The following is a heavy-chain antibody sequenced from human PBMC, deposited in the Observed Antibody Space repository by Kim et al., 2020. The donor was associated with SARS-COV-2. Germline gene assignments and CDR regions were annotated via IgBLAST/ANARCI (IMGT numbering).Heavy chain of an antibody. J-gene: IGHJ4*02. CDR3: ARDSLIGILTGYYQARFDY. CDR2: IWYDGSNK. Sequence: GGSLRLSCPASGFTFSSYGMHWVRQAPGKGLEWVAVIWYDGSNKYYADSVKGRFTISRDNSKNTLYLQMNSLRAEDTAVYYCARDSLIGILTGYYQARFDYWGQGTLVTVSS. CDR1: GFTFSSYG. V-gene: IGHV3-33*01. D-gene: IGHD3-9*01.